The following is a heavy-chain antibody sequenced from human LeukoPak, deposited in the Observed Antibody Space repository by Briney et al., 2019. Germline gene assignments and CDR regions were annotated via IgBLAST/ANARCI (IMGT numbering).Heavy chain of an antibody. Sequence: SETLSLTCAVYGGSLSGYIWSWIRQPPGTGVEWIGEINHSGSTDYNPSLKSRVTMSVDTSRNQFSLKLNSVTAADAAVYYCVRADGRDGYRGLVDYWGQGTLVTVSA. CDR1: GGSLSGYI. CDR3: VRADGRDGYRGLVDY. J-gene: IGHJ4*02. V-gene: IGHV4-34*01. CDR2: INHSGST. D-gene: IGHD5-24*01.